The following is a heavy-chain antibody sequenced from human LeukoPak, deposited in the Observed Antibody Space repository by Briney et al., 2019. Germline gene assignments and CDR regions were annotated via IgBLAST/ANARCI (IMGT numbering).Heavy chain of an antibody. CDR2: MSGSGVST. D-gene: IGHD4-17*01. CDR3: AKGGYYGDPDY. V-gene: IGHV3-23*01. Sequence: PGGSLRLSCAASGFTFSSYAMSWVRQAPGKGLEWVSGMSGSGVSTYYAGSVKGRFTISRDNSRNTLYLQMNSLRAEDTAVYYCAKGGYYGDPDYWGQGTLVTVSS. J-gene: IGHJ4*02. CDR1: GFTFSSYA.